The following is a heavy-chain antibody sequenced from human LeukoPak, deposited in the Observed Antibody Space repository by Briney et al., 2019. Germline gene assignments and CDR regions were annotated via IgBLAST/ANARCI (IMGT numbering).Heavy chain of an antibody. CDR2: INSDGSST. CDR3: ARDLGGYDFDY. D-gene: IGHD5-12*01. Sequence: PGGSLRLSCAASGFIVSHKYMSWVRQAPGKGPEWVSRINSDGSSTSYADSVKGRFTISRDNAKNTLYLQMNSLRAEDTAVYYCARDLGGYDFDYWGQGTLVTVSS. CDR1: GFIVSHKY. J-gene: IGHJ4*02. V-gene: IGHV3-74*01.